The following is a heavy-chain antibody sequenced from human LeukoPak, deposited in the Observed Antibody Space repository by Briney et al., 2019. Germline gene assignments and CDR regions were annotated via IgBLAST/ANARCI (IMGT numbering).Heavy chain of an antibody. CDR2: INWNGGST. D-gene: IGHD6-19*01. J-gene: IGHJ4*02. V-gene: IGHV3-20*01. Sequence: GGSLRLSCAASGFTLDDYGMGGVGQVQGRGREWVSGINWNGGSTGYADSVKGRFTISRDNAKKSLYLQMNSLRAEDTALYHCARDGSGWFSDSWGQGTLVTVSS. CDR3: ARDGSGWFSDS. CDR1: GFTLDDYG.